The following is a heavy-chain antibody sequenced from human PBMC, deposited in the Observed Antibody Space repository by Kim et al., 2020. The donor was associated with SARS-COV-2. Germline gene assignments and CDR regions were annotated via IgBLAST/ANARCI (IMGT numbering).Heavy chain of an antibody. J-gene: IGHJ4*02. Sequence: GGSLRLSCAASGFTFSSYSMNWVRQAPGKGLEWVSSISSSSSYIYYADSVKGRFTISRDNDKNSLYLQMNSLRAEDTAVYYCARDEGTYGGDYWGQGTLVTVSS. V-gene: IGHV3-21*01. D-gene: IGHD4-17*01. CDR1: GFTFSSYS. CDR2: ISSSSSYI. CDR3: ARDEGTYGGDY.